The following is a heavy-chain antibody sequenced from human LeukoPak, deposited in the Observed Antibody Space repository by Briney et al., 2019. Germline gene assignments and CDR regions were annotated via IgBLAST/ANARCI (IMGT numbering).Heavy chain of an antibody. V-gene: IGHV3-11*01. CDR3: ARVLRYCSGGNCYSGGLGYMDV. CDR1: VFTFSDYN. J-gene: IGHJ6*03. Sequence: GGALRLSRAPSVFTFSDYNMRWLRQAPGKGREWVSSISRSGSTKYYADSVKGRFTISRDNAKNSLFLQMNSLRAEDTAVYYCARVLRYCSGGNCYSGGLGYMDVWGKGTTVTISS. D-gene: IGHD2-15*01. CDR2: ISRSGSTK.